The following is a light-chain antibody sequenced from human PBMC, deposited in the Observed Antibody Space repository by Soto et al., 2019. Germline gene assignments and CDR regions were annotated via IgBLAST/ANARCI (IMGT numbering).Light chain of an antibody. CDR1: QSVSSK. CDR2: GAS. Sequence: DIVMTQSPATLSVSPGERATLSCRASQSVSSKLAWYQQKRGQAPRLLMYGASTRATGIPVRFSGSGSGTEFTPIISSLQSEDFAVYYCQQYSDWPRTFGQGTKVENK. V-gene: IGKV3-15*01. CDR3: QQYSDWPRT. J-gene: IGKJ1*01.